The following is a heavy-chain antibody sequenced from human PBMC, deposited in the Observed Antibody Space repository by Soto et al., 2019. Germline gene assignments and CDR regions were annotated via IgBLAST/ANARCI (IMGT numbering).Heavy chain of an antibody. J-gene: IGHJ4*02. Sequence: QVQLVESGGGVVQPGRSLRLSCAASGITFRNHGMHWVRQAPGKGLEWVAVISCDGSRKYYIDSVKGRFTISRDNSKNTLYLQMNSLRPEDTAVYYCVKDRVESGLGEVDYWGQGTLVTVSS. D-gene: IGHD3-16*01. CDR2: ISCDGSRK. CDR1: GITFRNHG. V-gene: IGHV3-30*18. CDR3: VKDRVESGLGEVDY.